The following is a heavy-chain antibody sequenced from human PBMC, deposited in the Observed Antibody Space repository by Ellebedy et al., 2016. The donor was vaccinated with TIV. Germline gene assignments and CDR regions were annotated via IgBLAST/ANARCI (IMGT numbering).Heavy chain of an antibody. J-gene: IGHJ6*03. CDR2: IFSGGST. Sequence: SETLSLXXTVSGGSVNSGDFYWSWIRQPATKRLEWIGRIFSGGSTNYNPSLNSRVSMSLDTAKSQFSLNLSSVTAADKAVYYCARGISSWYDYFYYYMDVWGEGTTVTVAS. CDR3: ARGISSWYDYFYYYMDV. CDR1: GGSVNSGDFY. D-gene: IGHD6-13*01. V-gene: IGHV4-61*02.